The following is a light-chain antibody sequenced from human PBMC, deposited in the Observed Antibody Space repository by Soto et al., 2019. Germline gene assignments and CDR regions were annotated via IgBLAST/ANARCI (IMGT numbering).Light chain of an antibody. Sequence: DIQMTQSPSPLSASVGDRVTITCRASRIISNYLSWYQQKPGKAPKVLIYAATSLQSGVPSRFSGSGSGTDFTLTISSLQPEDFATYYCQQSYSSPTFGGGTKVEIK. CDR2: AAT. CDR1: RIISNY. J-gene: IGKJ4*01. CDR3: QQSYSSPT. V-gene: IGKV1-39*01.